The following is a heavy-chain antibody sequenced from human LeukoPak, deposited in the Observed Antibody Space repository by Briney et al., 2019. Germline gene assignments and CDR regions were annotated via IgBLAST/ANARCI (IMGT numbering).Heavy chain of an antibody. CDR3: ARGIVTCGGDCYPFDY. CDR2: IYYSGST. V-gene: IGHV4-31*03. Sequence: SETLSLTCTVSGGSISSGGYYWSWIRQHPGKGLEWIGYIYYSGSTYYNPSLKSRVTISVDTSKNQFSLKLSSVTAADTAVYYCARGIVTCGGDCYPFDYWGQGTLVTVSS. D-gene: IGHD2-21*01. CDR1: GGSISSGGYY. J-gene: IGHJ4*02.